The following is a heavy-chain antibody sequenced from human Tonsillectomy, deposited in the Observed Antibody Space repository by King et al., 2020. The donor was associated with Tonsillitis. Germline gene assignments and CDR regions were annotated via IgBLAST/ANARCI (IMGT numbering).Heavy chain of an antibody. V-gene: IGHV3-30*18. CDR1: GFTFSSYG. CDR2: ISYDGSNK. D-gene: IGHD2-2*02. J-gene: IGHJ6*03. CDR3: AKEGEVVPVAIWGYYYYYMDV. Sequence: VQLVESGGGVVQPGRSLRLSCAASGFTFSSYGMHWVRQAPGKGLEWVAVISYDGSNKYYADSVKGRLTISRDNSKNTLYLQVNSLRAEDTAVYFCAKEGEVVPVAIWGYYYYYMDVWGKGTTVTVSS.